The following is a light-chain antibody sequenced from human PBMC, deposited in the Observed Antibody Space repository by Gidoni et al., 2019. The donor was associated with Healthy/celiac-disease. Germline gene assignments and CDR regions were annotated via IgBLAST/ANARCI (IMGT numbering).Light chain of an antibody. CDR1: QSIRSY. CDR3: QQSYSTPFT. J-gene: IGKJ3*01. CDR2: AAS. Sequence: DNKMTQSPSSLSAAVGDRVPITCRASQSIRSYVNWYPQTPGKAPKLLLYAASRLQSGVPSRFSGRGSGTGFTLTISSLQPDDFATSYCQQSYSTPFTFGPWTKVDIK. V-gene: IGKV1-39*01.